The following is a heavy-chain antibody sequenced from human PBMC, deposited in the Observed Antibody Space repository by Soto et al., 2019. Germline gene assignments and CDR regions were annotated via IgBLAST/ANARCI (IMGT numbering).Heavy chain of an antibody. Sequence: QVQLVQSGAEVKKPGASVKVSCKASGYTFTSYGISWVRQAPGQGLEWMGWISAYNGNTNYAQKLQGRVTMTTDTXXSXAXXELRSLRSDDTAVYYCARVTVGAPFGSDYYYGMDVWGQGTTVTVSS. CDR1: GYTFTSYG. J-gene: IGHJ6*02. D-gene: IGHD1-26*01. CDR3: ARVTVGAPFGSDYYYGMDV. V-gene: IGHV1-18*01. CDR2: ISAYNGNT.